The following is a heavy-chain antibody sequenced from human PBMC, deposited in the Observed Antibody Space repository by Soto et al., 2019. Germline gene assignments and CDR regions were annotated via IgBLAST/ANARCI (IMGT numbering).Heavy chain of an antibody. Sequence: SVKVSCKASGDTFSFYTINWVRQAPGLGLEWVGRINPIVSMSNYAQKFQGRVSMTADKSTSTAYMELRSLRSDDTAVYYCARAYYDILTDNNYYGMDVWGQGTTVTVSS. V-gene: IGHV1-69*02. CDR2: INPIVSMS. CDR3: ARAYYDILTDNNYYGMDV. D-gene: IGHD3-9*01. J-gene: IGHJ6*02. CDR1: GDTFSFYT.